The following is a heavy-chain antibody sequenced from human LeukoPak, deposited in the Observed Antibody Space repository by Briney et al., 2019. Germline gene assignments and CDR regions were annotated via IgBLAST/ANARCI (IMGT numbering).Heavy chain of an antibody. V-gene: IGHV3-33*06. J-gene: IGHJ3*02. CDR3: AKDLTTGFLAFDI. D-gene: IGHD4-11*01. CDR1: GFTFRTYG. CDR2: IWSDGSEK. Sequence: GGSLRLSCAASGFTFRTYGMQWVRQAPGKGLEWVAAIWSDGSEKYYADSVKGRFTFSRDNSKSTLYLQMNSLRAEDTALYYCAKDLTTGFLAFDIWGQGTLVTVSS.